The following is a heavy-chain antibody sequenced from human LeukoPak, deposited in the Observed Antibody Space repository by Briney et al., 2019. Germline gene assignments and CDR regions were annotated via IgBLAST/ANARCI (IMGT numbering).Heavy chain of an antibody. CDR1: GGSFSGYY. CDR3: ARAPLYDTTGGSWFDP. V-gene: IGHV4-34*01. J-gene: IGHJ5*02. Sequence: SETLSLTCAVYGGSFSGYYWSWIRQPPGKGLEWIGEINHSGSTNYNPSLKSRVTISVDTSKNQFSLKLSSVTAADTAVYYCARAPLYDTTGGSWFDPWGQGTLVTVSS. D-gene: IGHD3-3*01. CDR2: INHSGST.